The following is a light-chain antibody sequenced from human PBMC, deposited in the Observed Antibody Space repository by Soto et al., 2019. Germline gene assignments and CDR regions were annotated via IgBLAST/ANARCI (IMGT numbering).Light chain of an antibody. Sequence: DIQMTQSPSSVSASVGVRVTITCRASQGISSWLVWYQQKPGKAPKFLIHTASSLQSGVPSRFSGSGSGTDFTLTISSLQPEDFATYYCQQANSFPLTFGGGTKVEIK. CDR1: QGISSW. CDR2: TAS. J-gene: IGKJ4*01. V-gene: IGKV1-12*01. CDR3: QQANSFPLT.